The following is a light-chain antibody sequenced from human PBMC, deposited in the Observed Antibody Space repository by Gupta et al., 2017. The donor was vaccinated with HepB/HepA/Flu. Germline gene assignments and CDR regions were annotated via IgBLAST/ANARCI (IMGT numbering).Light chain of an antibody. CDR1: SGYSHYS. CDR3: ETWDSNIRV. CDR2: VESSGRY. J-gene: IGLJ2*01. Sequence: QLMVTQSSSASASLGSSVKLTFTLSSGYSHYSIGWHQQQPGKAPRFLMTVESSGRYNKGSGIPDRFSGSSSGAARYLTISNLQSEDEADYYCETWDSNIRVFGGGTKLTVL. V-gene: IGLV4-60*03.